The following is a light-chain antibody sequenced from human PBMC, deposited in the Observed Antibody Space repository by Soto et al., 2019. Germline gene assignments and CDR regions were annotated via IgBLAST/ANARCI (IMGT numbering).Light chain of an antibody. V-gene: IGKV3-20*01. Sequence: EIVFTQSPGTLSLSPGERATLSCRASQSISRNYLGWYQQNPGQAPRLLIYGASNRATGVPDRFSGSASGTDFTFTISRLEPEDFAVYYCQHYGSSPRVFGGGTKVDIK. CDR2: GAS. CDR3: QHYGSSPRV. J-gene: IGKJ4*01. CDR1: QSISRNY.